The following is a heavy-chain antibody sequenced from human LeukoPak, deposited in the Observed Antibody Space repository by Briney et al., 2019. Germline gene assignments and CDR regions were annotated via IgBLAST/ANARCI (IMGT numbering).Heavy chain of an antibody. D-gene: IGHD5-18*01. CDR2: IIPIFGTA. V-gene: IGHV1-69*01. Sequence: SVKVSCKASGGTFSSYAISWVRQDPGQGLEWMGGIIPIFGTANYAQKFQGRVTITADESTSTAYMELSSLRSEDTAVYYCAREGGGYSSYQSMDVWGKGTTVTVSS. CDR3: AREGGGYSSYQSMDV. J-gene: IGHJ6*04. CDR1: GGTFSSYA.